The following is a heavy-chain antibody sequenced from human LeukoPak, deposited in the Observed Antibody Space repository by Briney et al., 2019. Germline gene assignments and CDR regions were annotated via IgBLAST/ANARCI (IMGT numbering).Heavy chain of an antibody. CDR2: IDDDDDPI. CDR3: VRGGTGDGNYFDF. Sequence: PGGSLRLSCAASGFNFNRYSVNWVRRAPGKGLEWLSYIDDDDDPIVYADSVKGRFTTSRDNARNSLFLQMTGLRADDTAVYYCVRGGTGDGNYFDFWGQGTLVTVSS. V-gene: IGHV3-48*01. J-gene: IGHJ4*02. D-gene: IGHD7-27*01. CDR1: GFNFNRYS.